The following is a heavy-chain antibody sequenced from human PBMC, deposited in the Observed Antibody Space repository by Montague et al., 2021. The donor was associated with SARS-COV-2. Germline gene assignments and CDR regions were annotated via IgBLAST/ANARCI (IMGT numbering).Heavy chain of an antibody. V-gene: IGHV4-59*01. CDR3: ARLPYDNAYGMDV. D-gene: IGHD3-9*01. CDR2: IDYSGST. J-gene: IGHJ6*02. Sequence: SETLSLTCTVSGGSISTYYWHWIRQFPGQGLEWIGYIDYSGSTNYNPSLQSRVIISADRSKIQYSLKLNSVTAADTAIYYCARLPYDNAYGMDVGGQGTTVTVSS. CDR1: GGSISTYY.